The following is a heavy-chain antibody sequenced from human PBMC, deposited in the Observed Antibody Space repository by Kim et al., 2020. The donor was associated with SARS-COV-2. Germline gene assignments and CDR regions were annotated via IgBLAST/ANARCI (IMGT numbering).Heavy chain of an antibody. CDR2: ISSSGSTI. CDR3: ARDGGYDYYYYYYMDV. CDR1: GFTFSSYE. D-gene: IGHD5-12*01. Sequence: GGSLRLSCAASGFTFSSYEMNWVRQAPGKGLEWVSYISSSGSTIYYADSVKGRFTISRDNAKNSLYLQMNSLRAEDTAVYYCARDGGYDYYYYYYMDVWGKGTTVTLSS. J-gene: IGHJ6*03. V-gene: IGHV3-48*03.